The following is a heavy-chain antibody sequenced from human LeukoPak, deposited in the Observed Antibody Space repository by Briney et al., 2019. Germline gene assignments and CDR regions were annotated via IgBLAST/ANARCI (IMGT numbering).Heavy chain of an antibody. Sequence: GASVKVSCKASGYTFLSYDINWVRQATGQGLEWMGWMNPNSGNTGYAQKFQGRVTMTRNTSISTAYKELTSLRSEDTAVYYCARGRAVTRIDDWGQGTLVTVSS. V-gene: IGHV1-8*01. J-gene: IGHJ4*02. CDR3: ARGRAVTRIDD. CDR2: MNPNSGNT. D-gene: IGHD4-17*01. CDR1: GYTFLSYD.